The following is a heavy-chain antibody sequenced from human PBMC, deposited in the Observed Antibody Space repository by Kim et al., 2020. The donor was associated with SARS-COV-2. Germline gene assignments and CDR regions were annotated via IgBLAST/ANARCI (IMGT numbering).Heavy chain of an antibody. CDR2: IYYSGST. V-gene: IGHV4-39*07. CDR3: ARDLPFDYYYYYGMDG. D-gene: IGHD3-10*01. Sequence: SETLSLTCTVSGGSISSSSYYWGWIRQPPGKGLEWIGSIYYSGSTYYNPSLKSRVTISVDTSKNQFSLKLSSVTAADTAVYYCARDLPFDYYYYYGMDG. J-gene: IGHJ6*01. CDR1: GGSISSSSYY.